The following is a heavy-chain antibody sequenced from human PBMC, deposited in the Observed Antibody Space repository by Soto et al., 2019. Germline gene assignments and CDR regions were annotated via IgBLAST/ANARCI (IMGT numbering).Heavy chain of an antibody. CDR3: ASTEIWFGELLPYYYYGMDV. J-gene: IGHJ6*02. D-gene: IGHD3-10*01. CDR1: GGSISSYY. V-gene: IGHV4-59*01. Sequence: SETLSLTCTVSGGSISSYYWSWIRQPPGKGLEWIGYIYYSGSTNYNPSLKSRVTISVDTSKNQFSLKLSSVTAADTAVYYCASTEIWFGELLPYYYYGMDVWGQGTTVTVSS. CDR2: IYYSGST.